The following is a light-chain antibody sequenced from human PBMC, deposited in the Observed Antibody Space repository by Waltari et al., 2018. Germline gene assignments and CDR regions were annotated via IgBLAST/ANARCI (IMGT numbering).Light chain of an antibody. CDR2: DAA. J-gene: IGKJ1*01. CDR3: QLRSKWLRT. V-gene: IGKV3-11*01. Sequence: EIVLTQSPATLSLSPGERATHSCMASQSVRTYLPWYQQKPGQAPRLLIYDAATRATAIPARFSGSGSGTDFTLTISSLEPEDFAVYYCQLRSKWLRTFGQGTKVEV. CDR1: QSVRTY.